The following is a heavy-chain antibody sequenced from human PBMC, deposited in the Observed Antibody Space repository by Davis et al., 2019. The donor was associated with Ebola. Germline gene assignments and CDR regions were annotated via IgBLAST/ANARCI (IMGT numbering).Heavy chain of an antibody. V-gene: IGHV3-21*01. D-gene: IGHD6-19*01. CDR3: ARVIGGWYYFDY. Sequence: GESLKISCAASGFTFSTYEMNWVRQAPGTGLEWVSSINSGSVYTYYADSAKGRFTISRDNAKNSLYLQMNSLRAEDTAVYYCARVIGGWYYFDYWGQGTLVTVSS. CDR1: GFTFSTYE. CDR2: INSGSVYT. J-gene: IGHJ4*02.